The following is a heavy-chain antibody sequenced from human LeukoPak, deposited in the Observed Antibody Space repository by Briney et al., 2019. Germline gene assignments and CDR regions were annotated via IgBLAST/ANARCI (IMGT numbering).Heavy chain of an antibody. D-gene: IGHD2-21*02. V-gene: IGHV1-18*01. Sequence: ASVKVSCKASSYTFTRYGISWVRQAPGQGLEWMGWISGSNGNTNYAQKFLGRVTMTADTSTSTAYMELRSLTSDDTAVYYCARDHYHKIHSVMVTAPDYWGQGTLVIVSS. CDR1: SYTFTRYG. J-gene: IGHJ4*02. CDR3: ARDHYHKIHSVMVTAPDY. CDR2: ISGSNGNT.